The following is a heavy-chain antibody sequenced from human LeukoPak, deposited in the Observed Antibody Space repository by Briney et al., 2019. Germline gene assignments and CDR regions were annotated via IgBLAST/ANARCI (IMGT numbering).Heavy chain of an antibody. J-gene: IGHJ4*02. D-gene: IGHD3-22*01. CDR3: ARGAGYYDSSGYCLDY. V-gene: IGHV4-61*01. CDR1: GGSVSSGSHY. CDR2: INHSGST. Sequence: SETLSLTCTVSGGSVSSGSHYWSWIRQPPGKGLEWIGEINHSGSTNYNPSLKSRVTISVDTSKNQFSLKLSSVTAADTAVYYCARGAGYYDSSGYCLDYWGQGTLVTVSS.